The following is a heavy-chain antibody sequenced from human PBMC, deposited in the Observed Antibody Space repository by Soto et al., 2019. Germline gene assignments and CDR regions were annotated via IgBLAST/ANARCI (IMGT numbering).Heavy chain of an antibody. J-gene: IGHJ6*02. D-gene: IGHD5-18*01. CDR2: MIPIFGTA. CDR3: ARLRRIQLWFPHPGGMDG. V-gene: IGHV1-69*01. Sequence: QVQLVQSGAEVKKPGSSVKVSCKASGGTFSSYAISWVRQAPGQGLEWMGGMIPIFGTANYAQKFQGRVTITADESTSTAYMELSSLGSEVTAVYYCARLRRIQLWFPHPGGMDGWGQGTTVTVSS. CDR1: GGTFSSYA.